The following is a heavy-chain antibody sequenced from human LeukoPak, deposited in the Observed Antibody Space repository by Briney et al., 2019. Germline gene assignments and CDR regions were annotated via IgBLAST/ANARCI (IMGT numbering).Heavy chain of an antibody. CDR3: ARDRLRWERYFDY. J-gene: IGHJ4*02. D-gene: IGHD4-23*01. V-gene: IGHV3-21*01. CDR2: ISSSSSYI. CDR1: GFTFRSHS. Sequence: GGSLRLSCAASGFTFRSHSMNWVRQAPGTGLEWASSISSSSSYIYYADSVKGRFTISRDNAKNSLYLQMNSLRAEDTAVYYCARDRLRWERYFDYWGQGTLVTVSS.